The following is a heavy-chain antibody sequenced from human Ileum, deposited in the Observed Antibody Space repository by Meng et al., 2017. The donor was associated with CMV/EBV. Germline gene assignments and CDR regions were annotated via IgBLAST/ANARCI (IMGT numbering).Heavy chain of an antibody. CDR1: GYTFTGYY. Sequence: SGYTFTGYYMHWVRQAPGQGLEWMGWINPNSGGTNYAQKFQGRVTMTRDTSISTAYMELSRLRSDDTAVYYCARATMFRGVIPRFDPWGQGTLVTVSS. CDR2: INPNSGGT. D-gene: IGHD3-10*01. J-gene: IGHJ5*02. CDR3: ARATMFRGVIPRFDP. V-gene: IGHV1-2*02.